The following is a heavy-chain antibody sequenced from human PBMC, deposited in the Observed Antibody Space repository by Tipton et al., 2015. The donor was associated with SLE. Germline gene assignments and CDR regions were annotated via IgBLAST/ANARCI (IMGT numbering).Heavy chain of an antibody. V-gene: IGHV4-59*12. J-gene: IGHJ3*02. D-gene: IGHD3-3*01. CDR3: AAVWYYDFGWDDAFDI. CDR2: IYYSGST. Sequence: TLSLTCTVSGGSISSYYWSWIRQPPGKGLEWIGYIYYSGSTNYNPSLKSRVTISVDTSKNQFSLKLSSVTAADTAVYYCAAVWYYDFGWDDAFDIWGQGTLVTVSS. CDR1: GGSISSYY.